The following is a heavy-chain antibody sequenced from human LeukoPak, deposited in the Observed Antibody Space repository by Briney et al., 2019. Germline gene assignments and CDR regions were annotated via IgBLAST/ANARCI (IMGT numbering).Heavy chain of an antibody. V-gene: IGHV3-21*06. CDR2: ISSGSTYM. Sequence: GGSLRLSCAASGFTFSSYIMNWVRQAPGKGLEWVSSISSGSTYMYYADSVKGRFTISRDNAQNSVFLQMNSLRAEDMAVYYCGRVGGRSKAAKGDAFDIWGQGTMVVVSS. J-gene: IGHJ3*02. CDR3: GRVGGRSKAAKGDAFDI. D-gene: IGHD6-6*01. CDR1: GFTFSSYI.